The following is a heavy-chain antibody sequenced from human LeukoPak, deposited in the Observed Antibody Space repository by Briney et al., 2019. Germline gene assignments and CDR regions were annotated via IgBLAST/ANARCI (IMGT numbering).Heavy chain of an antibody. CDR3: ARGSYYDSSGYPITNWFDP. Sequence: GGSLRLSCAASGFTLSSYWMGWVRQAPGKGLEWVANIKQDGSEKYYVDSVRGRFTISRDNARNSLYLQMNSLRDEDTAVYYCARGSYYDSSGYPITNWFDPWGQGTLVTVSS. CDR2: IKQDGSEK. CDR1: GFTLSSYW. J-gene: IGHJ5*02. V-gene: IGHV3-7*01. D-gene: IGHD3-22*01.